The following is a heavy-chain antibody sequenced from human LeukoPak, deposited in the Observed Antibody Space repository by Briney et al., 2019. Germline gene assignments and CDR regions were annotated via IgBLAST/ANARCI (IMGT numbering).Heavy chain of an antibody. CDR1: GFTFSSYS. J-gene: IGHJ4*02. V-gene: IGHV3-21*01. CDR2: ISSSGTYK. Sequence: GGSLRLSCAVSGFTFSSYSMSWVRQAPGKGLEWVSSISSSGTYKYYADSVKGRFTISRDNAKNSLYLQMNSLRAEDTAVYYCARELLRYFDWLPLDYWGQGTLVTVSS. CDR3: ARELLRYFDWLPLDY. D-gene: IGHD3-9*01.